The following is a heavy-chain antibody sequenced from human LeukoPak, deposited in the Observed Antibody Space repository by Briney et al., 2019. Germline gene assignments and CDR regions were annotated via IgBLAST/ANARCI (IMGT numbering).Heavy chain of an antibody. J-gene: IGHJ4*02. CDR2: ISGSGGST. D-gene: IGHD3-22*01. CDR1: GFTFSSYA. Sequence: GGSLRLPCAASGFTFSSYAMSWVRQAPGKGLEWVSAISGSGGSTYYADSVKGRFTISRDNSKNTLYLQMNSLRAEDTAVYYCARGPPSYDSSGYYLSPVDYWGQGTLVTVSS. V-gene: IGHV3-23*01. CDR3: ARGPPSYDSSGYYLSPVDY.